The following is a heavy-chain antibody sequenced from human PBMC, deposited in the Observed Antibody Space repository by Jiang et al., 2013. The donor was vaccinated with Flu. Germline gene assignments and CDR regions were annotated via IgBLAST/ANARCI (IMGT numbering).Heavy chain of an antibody. CDR1: GFDFNYYA. V-gene: IGHV3-30*02. CDR3: ATLRGSSYDTYLMDS. Sequence: VQLVESGGGVIQPGGSLRLSCAASGFDFNYYAMYWVRQAPGRGLEWLTSIRFDGTDKYYADSVKGRFTISRDNPKNALYLQMTSLRPDDTAAYYCATLRGSSYDTYLMDSWGQGTLVSVSS. J-gene: IGHJ4*02. D-gene: IGHD2-15*01. CDR2: IRFDGTDK.